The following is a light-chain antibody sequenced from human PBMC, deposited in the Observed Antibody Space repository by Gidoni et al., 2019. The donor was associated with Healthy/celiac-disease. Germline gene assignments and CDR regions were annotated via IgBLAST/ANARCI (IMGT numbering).Light chain of an antibody. Sequence: DIQMTQSPSSLSASVGDRVIITCRASQSISSYLNWYQQKPGKAPKLLIYAASSLQSGVPSRFSGSGSGTDFTLTISSLQPEDFATYYCQQSYSTPLTFGGXTKVEIK. CDR2: AAS. CDR3: QQSYSTPLT. CDR1: QSISSY. J-gene: IGKJ4*01. V-gene: IGKV1-39*01.